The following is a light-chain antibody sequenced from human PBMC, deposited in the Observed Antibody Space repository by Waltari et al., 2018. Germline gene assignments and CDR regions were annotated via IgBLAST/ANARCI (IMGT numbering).Light chain of an antibody. Sequence: SYVLTQPPSVSVAPGKEARITCGGNSIGSKSEQWYQQKPGQAPVLVIYYESDRPSGIPKRISGSKSGNTATLTISGVEAGDEAAYYCQLWESGSDRVVFGGGTKLTVL. CDR2: YES. CDR3: QLWESGSDRVV. CDR1: SIGSKS. V-gene: IGLV3-21*01. J-gene: IGLJ2*01.